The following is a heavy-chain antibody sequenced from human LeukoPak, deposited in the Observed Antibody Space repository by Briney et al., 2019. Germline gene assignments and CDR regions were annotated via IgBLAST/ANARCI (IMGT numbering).Heavy chain of an antibody. CDR3: ATDYGGNSVAFDI. J-gene: IGHJ3*02. CDR2: ISSSGDTI. D-gene: IGHD4-23*01. V-gene: IGHV3-11*01. CDR1: GFIFSDYY. Sequence: GGSLRLSCAASGFIFSDYYMSWIRQAPGKGLEWVSYISSSGDTIYYADSVKGRFTISRDNAKNSLSLQMNSLRVEDTAVYYCATDYGGNSVAFDIWGQGTMVTVSS.